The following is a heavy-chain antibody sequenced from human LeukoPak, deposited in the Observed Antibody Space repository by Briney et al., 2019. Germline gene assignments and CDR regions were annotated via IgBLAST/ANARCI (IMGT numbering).Heavy chain of an antibody. CDR3: ARQYCSSTNCYYFDY. J-gene: IGHJ4*02. CDR1: GGSISSYF. V-gene: IGHV4-59*01. D-gene: IGHD2-2*01. Sequence: SETLSLTCTVSGGSISSYFWSWIRQPPGKGLEWIGYIYYSGSTNYNPPLKSRVTISVDTSKNQFSLTLSSVTAADTAVYYCARQYCSSTNCYYFDYWGQGTLVTVSS. CDR2: IYYSGST.